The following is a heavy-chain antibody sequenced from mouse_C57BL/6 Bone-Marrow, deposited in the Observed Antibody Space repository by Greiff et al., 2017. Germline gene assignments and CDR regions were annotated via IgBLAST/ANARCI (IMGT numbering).Heavy chain of an antibody. Sequence: VQLQQSGAELARPGASVKLSCKASGYTFTSYGISWVKQRTGQGLEWIGEIYPRSGNTYYNEKLKGKATLTADKSSSTAYMELRSLTSEDSAVYFCAREGYWGPGAYWGQGTLVTVSA. V-gene: IGHV1-81*01. CDR1: GYTFTSYG. J-gene: IGHJ3*01. D-gene: IGHD3-1*01. CDR3: AREGYWGPGAY. CDR2: IYPRSGNT.